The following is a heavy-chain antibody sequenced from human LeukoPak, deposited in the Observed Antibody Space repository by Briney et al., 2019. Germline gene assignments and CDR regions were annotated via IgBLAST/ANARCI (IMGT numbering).Heavy chain of an antibody. J-gene: IGHJ4*02. Sequence: SETLSLTCAVYGGSFSGYYWSWLRQPPGKGLEWIGEINHSGSTNYNPSLTRRVTISVDTSKNQFSLKLSSVTAADTAVYYCARGTDYYGSGSHFDYWGQGTLVTVSS. CDR2: INHSGST. D-gene: IGHD3-10*01. CDR1: GGSFSGYY. CDR3: ARGTDYYGSGSHFDY. V-gene: IGHV4-34*01.